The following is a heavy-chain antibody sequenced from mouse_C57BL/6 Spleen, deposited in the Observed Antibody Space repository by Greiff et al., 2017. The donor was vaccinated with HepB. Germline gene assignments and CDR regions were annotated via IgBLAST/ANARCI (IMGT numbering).Heavy chain of an antibody. CDR2: INPGSGGT. V-gene: IGHV1-54*01. CDR3: ARSGGSYYFDY. J-gene: IGHJ2*01. CDR1: GYAFTNYL. Sequence: QVQLQQSGAELVRPGTSVKVSCKASGYAFTNYLIEWVKQRPGQGLEWIGVINPGSGGTNYNEKFKGKATLTADKSSSTAYMQLSSLTSEDSAVYVCARSGGSYYFDYWGQGTTLTVSS.